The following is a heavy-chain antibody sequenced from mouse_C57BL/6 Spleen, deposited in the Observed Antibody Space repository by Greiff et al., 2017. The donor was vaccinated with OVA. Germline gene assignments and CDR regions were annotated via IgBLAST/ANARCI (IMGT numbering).Heavy chain of an antibody. CDR2: IYPSDSET. D-gene: IGHD2-3*01. Sequence: QVQLQQPGAELVRPGSSVKLSCKASGYTFTSYWMDWVKQRPGQGLEWIGNIYPSDSETHYNQKFKDKATLTVDKSSSTAYMQLSSLTSEDSAVYYCARGVTHWYFDVWGTGTTVTVSS. J-gene: IGHJ1*03. CDR1: GYTFTSYW. V-gene: IGHV1-61*01. CDR3: ARGVTHWYFDV.